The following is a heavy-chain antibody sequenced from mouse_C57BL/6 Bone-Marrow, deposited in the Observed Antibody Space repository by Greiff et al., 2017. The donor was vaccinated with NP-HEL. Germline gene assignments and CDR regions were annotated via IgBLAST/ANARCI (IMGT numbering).Heavy chain of an antibody. J-gene: IGHJ3*01. D-gene: IGHD1-1*01. CDR2: ISDGGSYT. CDR3: ARADLLRRGFAY. Sequence: EVQGVESGGGLVKPGGSLKLSCAASGFTFSSYAMSWVRQTPEKRLEWVATISDGGSYTYYPDNVKGRFTISRDNAKNNLYLQMSHLKSEDTAMYYCARADLLRRGFAYWGQGTLVTVSA. CDR1: GFTFSSYA. V-gene: IGHV5-4*01.